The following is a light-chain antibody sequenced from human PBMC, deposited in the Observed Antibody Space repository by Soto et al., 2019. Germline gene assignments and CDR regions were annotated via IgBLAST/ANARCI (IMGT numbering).Light chain of an antibody. CDR3: QHYNSYSEA. Sequence: DLQMTQSPSTLSGSVGGRVTITCRASQTISSWLAWYQQKPGKATKLLIYKSSTLKSGVPSRFSGSGSGTEFTLTISSXQPDDFATYHCQHYNSYSEAFGQGTNVDIK. J-gene: IGKJ1*01. V-gene: IGKV1-5*03. CDR2: KSS. CDR1: QTISSW.